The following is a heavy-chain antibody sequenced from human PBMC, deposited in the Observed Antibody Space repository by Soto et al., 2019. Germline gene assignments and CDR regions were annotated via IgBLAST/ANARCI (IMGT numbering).Heavy chain of an antibody. CDR2: VTRGGSA. V-gene: IGHV3-23*01. CDR1: GFTFSNYA. Sequence: GGSLRLSCAASGFTFSNYAMTWVRQAPGKGLEWVSGVTRGGSAYYADSVKGRFTISRDNSKNTVFLQMNSLRAEDTAIYYCAKDDCLIVNGTAYNFDMDVRGQGTTVTVSS. CDR3: AKDDCLIVNGTAYNFDMDV. D-gene: IGHD3-9*01. J-gene: IGHJ6*02.